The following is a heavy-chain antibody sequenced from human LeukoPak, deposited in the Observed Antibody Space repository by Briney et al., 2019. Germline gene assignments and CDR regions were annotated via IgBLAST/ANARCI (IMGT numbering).Heavy chain of an antibody. CDR3: ARDHGSGSSAYYYGMDV. D-gene: IGHD3-10*01. Sequence: SETLSLTCTVSGGSISSSSYYWGWIRQPPGKGLEWIGSIYYSGSTYYNPSLKSRVTISVDTSKNQFSLKLSSVTAADTAVYYCARDHGSGSSAYYYGMDVWGQGTTVTVSS. J-gene: IGHJ6*02. CDR1: GGSISSSSYY. CDR2: IYYSGST. V-gene: IGHV4-39*07.